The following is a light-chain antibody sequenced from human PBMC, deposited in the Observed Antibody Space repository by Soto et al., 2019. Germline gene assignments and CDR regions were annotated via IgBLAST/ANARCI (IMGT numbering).Light chain of an antibody. J-gene: IGKJ2*01. CDR2: GAS. Sequence: EIVMTQSPATLSVSPGESATLSCRASQSISSELAWYQQKPGQPPRLLIYGASTRATSVPARFTGSGSGSDFTLTIRGLQSEDFAVYYCQQGHNWPLTFGQGTRLEI. CDR1: QSISSE. V-gene: IGKV3-15*01. CDR3: QQGHNWPLT.